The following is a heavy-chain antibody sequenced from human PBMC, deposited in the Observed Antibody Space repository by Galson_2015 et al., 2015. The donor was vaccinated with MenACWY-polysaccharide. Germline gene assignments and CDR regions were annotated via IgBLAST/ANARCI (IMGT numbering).Heavy chain of an antibody. CDR1: GFTFSSYW. CDR3: ARAGYSSGWYVVGYFDY. V-gene: IGHV3-74*01. D-gene: IGHD6-19*01. CDR2: INSDGSST. Sequence: SLRLSCAASGFTFSSYWMHWVRQAPGKGLVWVSRINSDGSSTSYADSVKGRFTISRDNAKNTLYLQMNSLRAEDTAVYYCARAGYSSGWYVVGYFDYWGQGTLVTVSS. J-gene: IGHJ4*02.